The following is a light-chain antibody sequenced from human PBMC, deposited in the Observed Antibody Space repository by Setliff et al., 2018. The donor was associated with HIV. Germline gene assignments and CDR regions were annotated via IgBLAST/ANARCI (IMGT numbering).Light chain of an antibody. CDR2: EVS. J-gene: IGLJ1*01. CDR1: NSDVGSYNL. CDR3: CSYAGSSTYV. V-gene: IGLV2-23*02. Sequence: LTQPASVSGSPGQSITISCTGTNSDVGSYNLVSWYQQHPGKAPKLMIYEVSKRPSGVSNRFSGSKSGNTASLTISGLQAEDEADYYCCSYAGSSTYVFGTGTKVTVL.